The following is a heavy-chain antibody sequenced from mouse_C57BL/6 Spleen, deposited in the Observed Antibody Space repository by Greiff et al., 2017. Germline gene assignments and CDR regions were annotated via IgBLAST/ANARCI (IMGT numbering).Heavy chain of an antibody. CDR2: IDPETGGT. D-gene: IGHD2-1*01. J-gene: IGHJ1*03. V-gene: IGHV1-15*01. CDR1: GYTFTDYE. CDR3: TRRYYGNYDWYFDV. Sequence: QVQLQQSGAELVRPGASVTLSCKASGYTFTDYEMHWVKQTPVHGLEWIGAIDPETGGTAYNQKFKGKAILTADKSSSTAYMELRSLTSEDSAVYYCTRRYYGNYDWYFDVWGTGTTVTVSS.